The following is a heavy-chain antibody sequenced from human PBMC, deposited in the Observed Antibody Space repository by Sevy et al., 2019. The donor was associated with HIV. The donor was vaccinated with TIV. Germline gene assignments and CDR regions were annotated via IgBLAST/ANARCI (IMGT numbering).Heavy chain of an antibody. J-gene: IGHJ4*02. CDR2: ISGSGGST. D-gene: IGHD4-17*01. CDR1: GITFSSHA. CDR3: AKADYGDLPGFDY. V-gene: IGHV3-23*01. Sequence: GGALRLSCAASGITFSSHAMSWGRQAPGKGLEWVSAISGSGGSTYYADSGKGRFTISRDNSKNTLYLQMNSLRAEDTAVYYCAKADYGDLPGFDYWGQGTLVTVSS.